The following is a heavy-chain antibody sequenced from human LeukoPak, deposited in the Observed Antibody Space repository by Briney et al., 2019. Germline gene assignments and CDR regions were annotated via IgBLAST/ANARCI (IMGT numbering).Heavy chain of an antibody. V-gene: IGHV4-39*07. D-gene: IGHD3-9*01. CDR3: ARADYDILTGYYKLDY. Sequence: SETLSLTCTVSGGSINSNRYYWGWIRQPPGKGLEWIGNIYYSGSTSYNPSLKSRVTIFVVTSKNQFSLKLSSVTAADTAVYYCARADYDILTGYYKLDYWGQGTLVTVSS. CDR1: GGSINSNRYY. CDR2: IYYSGST. J-gene: IGHJ4*02.